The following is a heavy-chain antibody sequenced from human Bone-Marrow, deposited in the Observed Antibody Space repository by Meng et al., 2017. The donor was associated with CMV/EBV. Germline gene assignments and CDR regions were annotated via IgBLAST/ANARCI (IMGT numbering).Heavy chain of an antibody. CDR3: ARDRFVTIFGRWFDP. CDR1: GYTFTGYY. V-gene: IGHV1-2*02. CDR2: INPNSGGT. D-gene: IGHD3-3*01. Sequence: ASAKVSCKASGYTFTGYYMHWVRQAPGQGLEWMGWINPNSGGTNYAQKFQGRVTMTRDTSISKAYMELSRLRSDDTAVYYCARDRFVTIFGRWFDPWGQGTLVTVSS. J-gene: IGHJ5*02.